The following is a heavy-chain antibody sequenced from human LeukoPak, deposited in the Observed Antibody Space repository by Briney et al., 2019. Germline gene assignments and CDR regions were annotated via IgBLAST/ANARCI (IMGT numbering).Heavy chain of an antibody. V-gene: IGHV1-69*05. J-gene: IGHJ4*02. CDR3: ASEDDHWNDGFQH. CDR2: ILPVFGTP. Sequence: SVTVSCMYSGGTFSDLALSWLRHVPGQGLEWMGGILPVFGTPNYAQTFEGRVTITTDKSTTTGYIEISGLTSEDTALYYCASEDDHWNDGFQHWGQGTLVSVPS. D-gene: IGHD1-1*01. CDR1: GGTFSDLA.